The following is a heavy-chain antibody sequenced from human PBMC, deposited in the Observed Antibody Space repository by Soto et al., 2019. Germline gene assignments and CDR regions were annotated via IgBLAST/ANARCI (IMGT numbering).Heavy chain of an antibody. CDR1: GGSISSGDYY. CDR2: IYYSGST. J-gene: IGHJ5*02. Sequence: QVQLQESGPGLVKPSQTLSLTCTVSGGSISSGDYYWSWIRQHPGKGLEWIGYIYYSGSTYYNPSLKSRVTIAVDTSKNQFSLKPSSVTAADTAVYYCARWWSGSRQGVDPWGQGTVVTVSS. D-gene: IGHD3-3*01. V-gene: IGHV4-31*03. CDR3: ARWWSGSRQGVDP.